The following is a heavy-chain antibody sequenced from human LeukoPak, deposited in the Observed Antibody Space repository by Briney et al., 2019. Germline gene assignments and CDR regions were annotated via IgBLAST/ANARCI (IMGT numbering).Heavy chain of an antibody. J-gene: IGHJ4*02. CDR3: ARTTESYDRSGYWVYYLDY. CDR2: NHYNRRP. Sequence: SETLSLTCTVPGGHISSHYWSWIRQPPGKGLERVGSNHYNRRPNSNPSLKSRVTLSVDTSKNQFSLELSSGTAADTAVYYCARTTESYDRSGYWVYYLDYWGRGTLVTVSS. D-gene: IGHD3-22*01. V-gene: IGHV4-59*11. CDR1: GGHISSHY.